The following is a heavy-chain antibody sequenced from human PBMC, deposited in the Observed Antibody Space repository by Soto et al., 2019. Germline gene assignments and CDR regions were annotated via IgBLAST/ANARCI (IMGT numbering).Heavy chain of an antibody. J-gene: IGHJ6*02. CDR3: ARPQGSSTSLEIYYYYYYGMDV. V-gene: IGHV1-69*01. CDR1: GGTFSSYA. CDR2: SIPIPGTA. D-gene: IGHD2-2*01. Sequence: QVQLVQSGAEVKKPGSSVKVSCTASGGTFSSYAISWVRQAPGQGLEWMGGSIPIPGTANYAQKFQGRVTITADESTNMELSSLRSEDTAVYYCARPQGSSTSLEIYYYYYYGMDVWGQGTTVTVSS.